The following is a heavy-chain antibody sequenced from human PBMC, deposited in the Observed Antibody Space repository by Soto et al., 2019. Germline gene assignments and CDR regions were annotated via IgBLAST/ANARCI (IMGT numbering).Heavy chain of an antibody. CDR1: GFTFSSYG. D-gene: IGHD4-17*01. V-gene: IGHV3-30*18. CDR3: AKSSSDYVDPFDI. CDR2: ISYDGSNK. J-gene: IGHJ3*02. Sequence: PGGSLRLSCAASGFTFSSYGMHWVRQAPGKGLEWVAVISYDGSNKYYADSVKGRFTISRDNSKNTLYLQMNSLRAEDTAVYYCAKSSSDYVDPFDIWGQGTMVTVSS.